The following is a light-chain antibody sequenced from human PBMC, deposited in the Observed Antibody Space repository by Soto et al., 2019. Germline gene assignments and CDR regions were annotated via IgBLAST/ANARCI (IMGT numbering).Light chain of an antibody. J-gene: IGKJ1*01. CDR1: QSISIN. CDR2: AGS. CDR3: QQFRDCPWT. Sequence: EIVLTQSPCTLSVSPGDRVTLSCRASQSISINLAWYQHKPGQAPTLLIHAGSTRATGIPARISGSGSGTEFTLTISRRQSEDFAVYYYQQFRDCPWTFGQGTKVDI. V-gene: IGKV3D-15*01.